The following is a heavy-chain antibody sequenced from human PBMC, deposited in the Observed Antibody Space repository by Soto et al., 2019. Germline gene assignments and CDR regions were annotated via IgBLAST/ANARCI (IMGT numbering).Heavy chain of an antibody. CDR2: ISRNGGGT. D-gene: IGHD5-18*01. J-gene: IGHJ2*01. CDR1: GFTFSSYA. Sequence: EVRLVESGEGLVQPGGSLRLSCAASGFTFSSYAMHWGRQAPGKGLQYVSGISRNGGGTYYADSVKGRFTICRDNSRNSLYLKMGSLRAEDMAVYYCARGTLPGLVDTAMVTNWYFDLWGRGTLVTVSS. V-gene: IGHV3-64*02. CDR3: ARGTLPGLVDTAMVTNWYFDL.